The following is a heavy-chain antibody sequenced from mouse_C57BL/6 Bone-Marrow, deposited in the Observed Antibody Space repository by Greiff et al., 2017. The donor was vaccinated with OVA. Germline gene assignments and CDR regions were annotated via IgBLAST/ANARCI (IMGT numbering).Heavy chain of an antibody. CDR2: IDPSDSYT. CDR1: GYTFTSYR. J-gene: IGHJ2*01. CDR3: ARSDYEPFDY. Sequence: QVQLQQPGAELVMPGASVKLSCKASGYTFTSYRIHFVKHRPGQGLYLIGEIDPSDSYTNYNQKFKGKSTLTVDKSSSTAYMQLSSLTSEDSAVYYCARSDYEPFDYWGQGTTLTVSS. D-gene: IGHD2-4*01. V-gene: IGHV1-69*01.